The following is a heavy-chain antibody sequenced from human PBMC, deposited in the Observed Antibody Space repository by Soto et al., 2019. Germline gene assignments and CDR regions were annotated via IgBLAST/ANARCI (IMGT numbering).Heavy chain of an antibody. CDR2: ISGSGGST. CDR1: GFTFSSYA. CDR3: AKDQVPGIYDFWSGYYKY. V-gene: IGHV3-23*01. D-gene: IGHD3-3*01. J-gene: IGHJ4*02. Sequence: EVQLLESGGGLVQPGGSLRLSCAASGFTFSSYAMSWVRQAPGKGLEWVSAISGSGGSTYYADSVKGRFTISRDNSKNMLYLQMNSLRAEDTAVYYCAKDQVPGIYDFWSGYYKYWGQGTLVTVSS.